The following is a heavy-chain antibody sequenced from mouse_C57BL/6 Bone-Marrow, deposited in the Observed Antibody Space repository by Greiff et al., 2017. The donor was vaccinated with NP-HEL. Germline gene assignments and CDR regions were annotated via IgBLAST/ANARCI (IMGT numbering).Heavy chain of an antibody. CDR3: ARHRNRYYFDY. J-gene: IGHJ2*01. CDR1: GFTFSSYT. CDR2: ISGGGGNT. Sequence: EVQGVESGGGLVKPGGSLKLSCAASGFTFSSYTMSWVRQTPEKRLEWVATISGGGGNTYYPDSVKGRFTISRDNAKNTLYLQMSSLRSEDTALYYCARHRNRYYFDYWGQGTTLTVSS. V-gene: IGHV5-9*01.